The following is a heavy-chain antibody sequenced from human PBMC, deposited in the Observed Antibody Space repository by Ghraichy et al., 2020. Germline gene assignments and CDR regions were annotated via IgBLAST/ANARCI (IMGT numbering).Heavy chain of an antibody. CDR1: GFTFSSYA. J-gene: IGHJ4*02. CDR2: ISYDGSNK. Sequence: GGSLRLSCAASGFTFSSYAMHWVSQAPGKGLEWVAVISYDGSNKYYADSVKGRITISRDNSKNTLYLQMNSQRAEDTAVYYCARSAVRWLLLQAYFDYWGQGTLVTVSS. V-gene: IGHV3-30-3*01. CDR3: ARSAVRWLLLQAYFDY. D-gene: IGHD3-22*01.